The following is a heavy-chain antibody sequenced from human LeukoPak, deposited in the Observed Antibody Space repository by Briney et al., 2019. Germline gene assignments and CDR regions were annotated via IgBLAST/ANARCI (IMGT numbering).Heavy chain of an antibody. CDR2: IRYDGSNK. CDR1: GFTFSSYG. V-gene: IGHV3-30*02. CDR3: AKPHGGSPGRYYFDY. D-gene: IGHD1-26*01. Sequence: GGSLRLSCAASGFTFSSYGMHWVRQAPGKGLEWVACIRYDGSNKYYADSVKGRFTISRDNSKNTLYLQMNSLRAEDTAVYYCAKPHGGSPGRYYFDYWGQGTLVTVSS. J-gene: IGHJ4*02.